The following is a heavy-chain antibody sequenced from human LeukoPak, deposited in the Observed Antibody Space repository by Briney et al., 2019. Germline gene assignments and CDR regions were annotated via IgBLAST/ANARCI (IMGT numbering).Heavy chain of an antibody. CDR3: ARAEGRHAQYQLQDY. J-gene: IGHJ4*02. CDR1: GFTFSSYA. D-gene: IGHD2-2*01. Sequence: SGGSLRLSCAASGFTFSSYAMHWVRQAPGKGLEWVAVISYDGSNKYYADSVKGRFTISRDNSKNTLYLQMNSLRAEDTAVYYCARAEGRHAQYQLQDYWGQGTLVTVSS. CDR2: ISYDGSNK. V-gene: IGHV3-30*04.